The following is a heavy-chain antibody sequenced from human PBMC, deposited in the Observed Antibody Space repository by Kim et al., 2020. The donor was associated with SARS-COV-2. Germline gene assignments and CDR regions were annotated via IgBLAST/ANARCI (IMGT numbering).Heavy chain of an antibody. Sequence: TTDYAAPVKGRFTISRDDSKNTLYLQMNSLKTEDTAVYYCTLLGATEVDYWGQGTLVTVSS. D-gene: IGHD1-26*01. J-gene: IGHJ4*02. CDR2: TT. CDR3: TLLGATEVDY. V-gene: IGHV3-15*01.